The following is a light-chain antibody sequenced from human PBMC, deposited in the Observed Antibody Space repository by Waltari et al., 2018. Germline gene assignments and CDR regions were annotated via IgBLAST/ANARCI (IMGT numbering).Light chain of an antibody. V-gene: IGLV4-69*01. CDR3: QTWGTGIVV. J-gene: IGLJ2*01. Sequence: QLVLTHSPSASASLGASVKLTCTRRSGHSSYALAWLQQQPEKGPRHLRTLKSDASHSKVDGIPVRFSGSSSAAERYLTISSLQSEDEAEYHCQTWGTGIVVFGGGTKLTVL. CDR1: SGHSSYA. CDR2: LKSDASH.